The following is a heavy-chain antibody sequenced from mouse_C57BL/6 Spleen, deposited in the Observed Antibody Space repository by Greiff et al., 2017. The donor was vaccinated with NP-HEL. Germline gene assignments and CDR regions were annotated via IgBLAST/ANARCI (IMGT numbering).Heavy chain of an antibody. J-gene: IGHJ3*01. D-gene: IGHD2-2*01. Sequence: QVQLQQSGAELVKPGASVKISCKASGYAFSSYWMNWVKQRPGKGLEWIGQIYPGDGDTNYNGKFKGKATLTVDTSSSTAYMQLSSLTSEDSAVYYCARGGLMVTPAWFAYWGQGTLVTVSA. CDR3: ARGGLMVTPAWFAY. CDR2: IYPGDGDT. CDR1: GYAFSSYW. V-gene: IGHV1-80*01.